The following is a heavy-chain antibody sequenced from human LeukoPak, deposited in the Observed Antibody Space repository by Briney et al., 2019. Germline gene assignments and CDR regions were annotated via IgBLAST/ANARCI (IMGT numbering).Heavy chain of an antibody. D-gene: IGHD3-3*01. CDR2: ISAYNGST. CDR1: GYTYTNHE. J-gene: IGHJ5*02. Sequence: ASVTDSCMASGYTYTNHEISELRQPPGQGLEWMGWISAYNGSTNYAQKLQGRVTMTTDTSTSTAYMELRSLRSDDTAVYYCARSVLRLTGFDPWGQGTLVTVSS. CDR3: ARSVLRLTGFDP. V-gene: IGHV1-18*01.